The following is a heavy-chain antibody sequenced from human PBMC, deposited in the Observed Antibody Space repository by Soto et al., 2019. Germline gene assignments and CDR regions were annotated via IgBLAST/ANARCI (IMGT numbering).Heavy chain of an antibody. CDR1: GFTFSSYS. CDR2: INLDGSIT. J-gene: IGHJ4*02. V-gene: IGHV3-74*01. D-gene: IGHD3-16*01. CDR3: ARGRGGAFDF. Sequence: PGGSLRLSCAASGFTFSSYSMNWFRQAPGKGLVWVSHINLDGSITAYADSVKGRFTTSRDNAKNTLYLQMNTLRAEDTAVYYCARGRGGAFDFWGQGTLVTVSS.